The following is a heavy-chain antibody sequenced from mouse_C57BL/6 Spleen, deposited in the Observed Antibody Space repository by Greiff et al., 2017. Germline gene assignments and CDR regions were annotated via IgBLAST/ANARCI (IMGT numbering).Heavy chain of an antibody. V-gene: IGHV1-7*01. Sequence: QVQLQQSGAELAKPGASVKLSCKASGYTFTSYWMHWVKQRPGQGLEWIGYINPSSGYTKYNQKFKDKATLTADKSSRTAYMQLSSLTYKDSAVYYCAREIAYRGQGTLVTVSA. CDR2: INPSSGYT. CDR3: AREIAY. J-gene: IGHJ3*01. CDR1: GYTFTSYW.